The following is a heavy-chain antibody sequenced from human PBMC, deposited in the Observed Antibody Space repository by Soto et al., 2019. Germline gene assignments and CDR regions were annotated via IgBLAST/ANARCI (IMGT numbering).Heavy chain of an antibody. Sequence: PGGSLRLSCAASGFTFSSYAMHWVRQAPGKGLEWVAVISYDGSNKYYADSVKGRFTISRDNSKNTLYLQMNSLRAEDTAVYYCARANGGTYYYYGMDVWGQGTTVTVSS. V-gene: IGHV3-30-3*01. CDR1: GFTFSSYA. D-gene: IGHD4-17*01. CDR3: ARANGGTYYYYGMDV. CDR2: ISYDGSNK. J-gene: IGHJ6*02.